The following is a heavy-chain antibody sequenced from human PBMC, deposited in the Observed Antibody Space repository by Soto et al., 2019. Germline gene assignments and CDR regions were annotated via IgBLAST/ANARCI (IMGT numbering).Heavy chain of an antibody. CDR1: GFTFSSYA. J-gene: IGHJ4*02. Sequence: GSLRLSCAASGFTFSSYAMSWVRQAPGKGLEWVSAISGSGGSTYYADSVKGRFTISRDNSKNTLYLQMNSLRAEDTAVYYCAKDEGASVVGSGYPYFDYWGQGTLVTVSS. CDR3: AKDEGASVVGSGYPYFDY. V-gene: IGHV3-23*01. CDR2: ISGSGGST. D-gene: IGHD3-22*01.